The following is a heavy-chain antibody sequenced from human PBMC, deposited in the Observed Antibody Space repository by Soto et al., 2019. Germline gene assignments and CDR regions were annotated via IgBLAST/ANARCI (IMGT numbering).Heavy chain of an antibody. Sequence: QVQLVQSGAEVKKPGASVKVSCKASGYTFTSYELNWVRQATGQGLEWMGWMNPHSGNKGYAQKFQGRVSMTSNTAIRTAYMELSSLRSEDTAVYYCAMDAATGDYHGMDVWGQGTTVIVSS. V-gene: IGHV1-8*02. CDR3: AMDAATGDYHGMDV. D-gene: IGHD6-13*01. J-gene: IGHJ6*02. CDR2: MNPHSGNK. CDR1: GYTFTSYE.